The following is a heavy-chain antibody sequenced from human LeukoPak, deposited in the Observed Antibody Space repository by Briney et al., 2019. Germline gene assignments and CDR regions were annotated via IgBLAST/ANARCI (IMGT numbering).Heavy chain of an antibody. CDR1: GGSFSGYY. CDR3: ARSGNDSSGYPTHFDY. D-gene: IGHD3-22*01. V-gene: IGHV4-34*01. Sequence: PSETLSLTCAVYGGSFSGYYWSWIRQPPGKGLEWIGEINHSGSTNYNPSLKSRVTISVDTSKNQFSLKLSSVTAADTAVYYCARSGNDSSGYPTHFDYWGQGTLVTVSS. CDR2: INHSGST. J-gene: IGHJ4*02.